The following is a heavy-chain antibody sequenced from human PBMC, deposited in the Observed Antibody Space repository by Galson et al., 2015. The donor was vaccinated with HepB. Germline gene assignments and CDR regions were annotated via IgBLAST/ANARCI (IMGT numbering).Heavy chain of an antibody. Sequence: SLRLSCAASGFTFSSYGMHWVRQAPGKGLEWVAVISYDGSNKYYADSVKGRFTISRDNSKNTLYLQMNSLRAEDTAVYYCATMYSSGWYGRDDAFDIWGQGTMVTVSS. D-gene: IGHD6-19*01. CDR2: ISYDGSNK. J-gene: IGHJ3*02. CDR3: ATMYSSGWYGRDDAFDI. V-gene: IGHV3-30*03. CDR1: GFTFSSYG.